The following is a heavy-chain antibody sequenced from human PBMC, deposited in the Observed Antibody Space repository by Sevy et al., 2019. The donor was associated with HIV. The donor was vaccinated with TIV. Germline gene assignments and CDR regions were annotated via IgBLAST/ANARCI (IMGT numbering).Heavy chain of an antibody. J-gene: IGHJ4*02. CDR1: GGIFSSYA. D-gene: IGHD6-13*01. CDR2: IIPIFGTA. V-gene: IGHV1-69*13. CDR3: ARALAAEGY. Sequence: ASVKVSCKASGGIFSSYAISWVRQAPGQGLEWMGGIIPIFGTANYAQKFQGRVTITADESTSTAYMELSSLRSEDTAVYYCARALAAEGYWGQGTLVTVSS.